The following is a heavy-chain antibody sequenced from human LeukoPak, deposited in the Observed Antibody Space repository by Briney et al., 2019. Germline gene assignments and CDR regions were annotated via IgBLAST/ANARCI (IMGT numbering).Heavy chain of an antibody. CDR1: GYTFTSYY. CDR2: INPSGGST. D-gene: IGHD6-13*01. V-gene: IGHV1-46*01. CDR3: ARERIAAADPYDY. J-gene: IGHJ4*02. Sequence: GASVKFSCKASGYTFTSYYMHWVRQAPGQGLEWMGTINPSGGSTSYAQKFQGRVTMTRDTSTSTVYMELSSLRSEDTAVYYCARERIAAADPYDYWGQGTLVTVSS.